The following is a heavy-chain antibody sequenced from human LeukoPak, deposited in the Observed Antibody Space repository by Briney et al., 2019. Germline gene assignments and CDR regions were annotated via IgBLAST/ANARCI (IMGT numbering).Heavy chain of an antibody. V-gene: IGHV3-21*01. J-gene: IGHJ5*01. Sequence: GGSLRLSCVASEFTFSRYSVNWVRQAPGKGLEWVSSISTSSSYILYADSVKGRFTISRDNAKKSLYLQMNSLRAEDTAVYFCVSDSNSWYDSWGPGTLVTVSS. CDR3: VSDSNSWYDS. CDR2: ISTSSSYI. CDR1: EFTFSRYS. D-gene: IGHD4-11*01.